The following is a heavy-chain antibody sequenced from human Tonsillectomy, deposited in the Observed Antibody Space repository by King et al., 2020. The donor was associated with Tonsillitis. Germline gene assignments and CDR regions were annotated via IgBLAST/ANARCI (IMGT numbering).Heavy chain of an antibody. Sequence: QVQLVESGGGVVQPGGSLRLSCAASGFRFSTYGMHWVRQAPGKGLEWVAVISDDGRSKFYADAGKGRFTISRGHSRKTLFLQMDSLRAEDTAVYYCATGESRGYIKGDYYFDYWGPGPLVIVSS. CDR2: ISDDGRSK. D-gene: IGHD3-22*01. J-gene: IGHJ4*02. V-gene: IGHV3-30*03. CDR1: GFRFSTYG. CDR3: ATGESRGYIKGDYYFDY.